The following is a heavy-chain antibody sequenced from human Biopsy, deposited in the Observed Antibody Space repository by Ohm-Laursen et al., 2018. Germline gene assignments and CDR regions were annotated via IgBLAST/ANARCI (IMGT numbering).Heavy chain of an antibody. V-gene: IGHV4-59*01. CDR3: ARATNSTGWPYYYFYGMDV. D-gene: IGHD2/OR15-2a*01. CDR1: GYSISTAYY. Sequence: PGTLSLTCSVSGYSISTAYYWAWIRQTPGKGLEWIGYIYYSGSTNYNPSLKSRVTISVDTSKNQFSLRLNSVTAADTAVYYCARATNSTGWPYYYFYGMDVWGQGTTVTVSS. CDR2: IYYSGST. J-gene: IGHJ6*02.